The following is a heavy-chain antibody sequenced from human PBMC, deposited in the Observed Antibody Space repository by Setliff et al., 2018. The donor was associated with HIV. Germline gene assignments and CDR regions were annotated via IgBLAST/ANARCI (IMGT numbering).Heavy chain of an antibody. CDR1: GGSISSYY. CDR2: IHYSGAT. Sequence: LSLTCTVSGGSISSYYWIWIRQPPGKGLEWIGYIHYSGATNYNPSLKSRDTISLDTSRTQFSLRLSSVTAADTAVYYCARHSPNVGVRGDAFDIWGQGTVVTVSS. CDR3: ARHSPNVGVRGDAFDI. V-gene: IGHV4-59*08. J-gene: IGHJ3*02. D-gene: IGHD2-8*01.